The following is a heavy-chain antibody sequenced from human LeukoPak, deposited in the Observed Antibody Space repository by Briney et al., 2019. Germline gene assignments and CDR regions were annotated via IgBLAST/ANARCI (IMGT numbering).Heavy chain of an antibody. D-gene: IGHD6-13*01. J-gene: IGHJ4*02. Sequence: GGSLRLSCAASGFTFSSYSMDWVRQAPGKGLEWVSAISGSGGSTYYADSVKGRFTISRDNSKNTLYLQMNSLRAEDTAVYYCARDARGLYSSDYWGQGTLVTVSS. CDR2: ISGSGGST. CDR1: GFTFSSYS. V-gene: IGHV3-23*01. CDR3: ARDARGLYSSDY.